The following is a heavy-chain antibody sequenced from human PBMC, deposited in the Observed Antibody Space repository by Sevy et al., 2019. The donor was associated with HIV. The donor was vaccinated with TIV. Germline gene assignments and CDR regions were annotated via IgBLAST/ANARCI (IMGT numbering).Heavy chain of an antibody. CDR1: GFTFDDYT. CDR3: ASSGWSLYYFDY. J-gene: IGHJ4*02. V-gene: IGHV3-43*01. Sequence: GGSPILSCAASGFTFDDYTMHWVRQAPGKGLEWVSLISWDGGSTYYADSVKGRFTISRDNSKNSLYLQMNSLRTEDTALYYCASSGWSLYYFDYWGQGTLVTVSS. CDR2: ISWDGGST. D-gene: IGHD6-19*01.